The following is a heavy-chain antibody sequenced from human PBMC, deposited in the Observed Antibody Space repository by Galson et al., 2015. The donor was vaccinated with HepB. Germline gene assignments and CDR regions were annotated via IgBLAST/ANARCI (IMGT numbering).Heavy chain of an antibody. CDR3: ARAKRGRLLWFGETTSGTFDP. CDR1: GYTLTSYA. CDR2: INAGNGNT. D-gene: IGHD3-10*01. Sequence: SVKVSCKASGYTLTSYAMHWVRQAPGQRLEWMGWINAGNGNTKYSQKFQGRVTITRDTSASTAYMELSSLRSEDTAVYYCARAKRGRLLWFGETTSGTFDPWGQGTLVTVSS. V-gene: IGHV1-3*01. J-gene: IGHJ5*02.